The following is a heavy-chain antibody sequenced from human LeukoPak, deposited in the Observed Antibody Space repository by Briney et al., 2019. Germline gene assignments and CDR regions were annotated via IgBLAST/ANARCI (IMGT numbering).Heavy chain of an antibody. CDR1: GFTFSSYA. V-gene: IGHV3-30-3*01. J-gene: IGHJ3*02. D-gene: IGHD3-9*01. Sequence: GGSLRLSCAASGFTFSSYAMHWVRQAPGKGLEWVALISYDGSNKYYADSVKGRFTISRDNSKNTLYLQMNSLRAEDTAMYYCARFETCQCDDVFDIWGQGTMVTVSS. CDR2: ISYDGSNK. CDR3: ARFETCQCDDVFDI.